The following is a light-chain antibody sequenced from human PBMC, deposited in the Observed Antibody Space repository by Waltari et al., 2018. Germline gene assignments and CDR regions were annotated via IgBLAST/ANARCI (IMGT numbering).Light chain of an antibody. CDR3: QHYLRLPVT. V-gene: IGKV3-20*01. J-gene: IGKJ1*01. CDR1: QSVTRA. CDR2: GAS. Sequence: GERATLSCRTSQSVTRALAGYQQKPGQAPRLLIYGASNRATGIPDRFSGSGSGTDFSLTISSLEPEDFAVYYCQHYLRLPVTFGQGTKVEVK.